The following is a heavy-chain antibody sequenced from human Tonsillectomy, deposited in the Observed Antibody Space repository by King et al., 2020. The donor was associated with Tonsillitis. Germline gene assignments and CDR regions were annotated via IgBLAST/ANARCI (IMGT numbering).Heavy chain of an antibody. Sequence: LQLQESGAGLVKPSETLSLTCTVFGGSISSSSYYWGWIRQPPGKGLEWIGRLYYSWSTYYNPSLKSRDTISVDTPKNQFSLKRSSRTAADTAVYYWARQRVWRGWYVWFDPWGQGTLVTVSS. CDR2: LYYSWST. CDR3: ARQRVWRGWYVWFDP. CDR1: GGSISSSSYY. D-gene: IGHD6-19*01. V-gene: IGHV4-39*01. J-gene: IGHJ5*02.